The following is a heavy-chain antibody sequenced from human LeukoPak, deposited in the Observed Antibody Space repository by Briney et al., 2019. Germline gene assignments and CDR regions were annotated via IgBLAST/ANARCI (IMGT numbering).Heavy chain of an antibody. Sequence: ASVKVSCKASGSIFSNYGVSWVGQAPGQGLEWMGWISAYNGNTNYAQKLQGRVTMTTDTSRSTAYMELKGLRSDDTAGYYCARDLIYHDSSGLFGYWGQGTLVTVSS. CDR1: GSIFSNYG. J-gene: IGHJ4*02. V-gene: IGHV1-18*01. CDR2: ISAYNGNT. D-gene: IGHD3-22*01. CDR3: ARDLIYHDSSGLFGY.